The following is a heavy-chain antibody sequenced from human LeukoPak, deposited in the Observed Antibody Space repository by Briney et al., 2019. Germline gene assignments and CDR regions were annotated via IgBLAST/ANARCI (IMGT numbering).Heavy chain of an antibody. V-gene: IGHV3-23*01. CDR1: RLTFSTYA. Sequence: PGGSLRLSCAASRLTFSTYAMSWVRQAPGKGLEWISDVSGSGASTYYADSVKGRFTISRDNSKNTLYLQMNSLRAEDTAVYYCAKGVEWKPTDIWGQGTIVTVSS. J-gene: IGHJ3*02. D-gene: IGHD1-26*01. CDR2: VSGSGAST. CDR3: AKGVEWKPTDI.